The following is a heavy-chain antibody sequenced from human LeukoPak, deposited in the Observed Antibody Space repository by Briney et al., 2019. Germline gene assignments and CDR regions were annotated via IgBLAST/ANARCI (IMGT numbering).Heavy chain of an antibody. Sequence: ASVKVSCKASGYTFTGYYMHWVRQAPGQGLEWMGWINPNSGGTNYAQKFQGRVTMTRDTSISTAYMELSRLRSDDTAVYYCARDGAYYDRSRYFYAVGDDYWGQGTLVTVSS. CDR3: ARDGAYYDRSRYFYAVGDDY. CDR2: INPNSGGT. J-gene: IGHJ4*02. V-gene: IGHV1-2*02. CDR1: GYTFTGYY. D-gene: IGHD3-22*01.